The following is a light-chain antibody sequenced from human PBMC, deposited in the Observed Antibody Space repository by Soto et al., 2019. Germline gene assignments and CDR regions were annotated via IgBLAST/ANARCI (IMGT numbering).Light chain of an antibody. J-gene: IGLJ2*01. CDR2: DTS. Sequence: QAVVTQEPSLTVSPGGTVTLTCGSSTGAVTSGHFPYWFQPKPGQAPRTLIYDTSNKHSWTPARFSGSLLGGKAALTLSGAQPEDEADYYCFLSYSVTFVVFGGGTQLTVL. V-gene: IGLV7-46*01. CDR1: TGAVTSGHF. CDR3: FLSYSVTFVV.